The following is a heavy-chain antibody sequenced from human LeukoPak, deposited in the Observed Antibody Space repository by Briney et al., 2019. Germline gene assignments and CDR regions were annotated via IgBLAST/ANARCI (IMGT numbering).Heavy chain of an antibody. Sequence: SGGSLRLSCAASGFTFSTYWMHWVRQAPGKGLVWVSRINDDGRSTSYADSVKGRFAISRDNANNLLFLQMSSLRAEDTAVYFCAGLRRAYYYYMDVWGKGTTVTVSS. CDR3: AGLRRAYYYYMDV. J-gene: IGHJ6*03. V-gene: IGHV3-74*01. CDR1: GFTFSTYW. CDR2: INDDGRST. D-gene: IGHD3/OR15-3a*01.